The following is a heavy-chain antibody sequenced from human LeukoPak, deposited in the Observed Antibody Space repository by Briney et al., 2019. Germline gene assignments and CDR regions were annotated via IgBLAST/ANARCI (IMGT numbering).Heavy chain of an antibody. CDR1: GFTFTSFA. CDR2: ISASGGST. CDR3: AKGFYDNSASGVFDI. Sequence: GSLRLSCAASGFTFTSFATSWVRQAPGKGLEWVSGISASGGSTYYADSVKGRFTISRDNSKNTLYLQMNSLRAEDTAVYYCAKGFYDNSASGVFDIWGQGTMVTVSS. J-gene: IGHJ3*02. D-gene: IGHD3-22*01. V-gene: IGHV3-23*01.